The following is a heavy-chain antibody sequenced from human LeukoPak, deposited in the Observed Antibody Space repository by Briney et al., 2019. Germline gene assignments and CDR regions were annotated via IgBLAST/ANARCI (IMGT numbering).Heavy chain of an antibody. CDR3: ARDLFDYDILTGGPDY. CDR2: IIPIFGTA. V-gene: IGHV1-69*01. Sequence: SVKVSCKASGGTFSSYAISWVRQAPGQGLEWMGGIIPIFGTANYAQKFQGRVTITADESTSTAYMELSSLRSEDTAVYYCARDLFDYDILTGGPDYWGQGTLVTVSS. D-gene: IGHD3-9*01. CDR1: GGTFSSYA. J-gene: IGHJ4*02.